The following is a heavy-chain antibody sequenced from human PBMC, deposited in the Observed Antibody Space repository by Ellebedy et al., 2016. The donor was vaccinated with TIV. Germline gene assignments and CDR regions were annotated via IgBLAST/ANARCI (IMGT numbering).Heavy chain of an antibody. V-gene: IGHV1-18*01. CDR2: ISAYNGNT. CDR3: ARGEDYDFWSGYPPIAFDI. CDR1: GYTFTSYG. Sequence: ASVKVSCXASGYTFTSYGISWVRQPPGQGLEWMGWISAYNGNTNYAQKLQGRVTMTTDTSTSTAYMELRSLRSDDTAVYYCARGEDYDFWSGYPPIAFDIWGQGTMVTVSS. J-gene: IGHJ3*02. D-gene: IGHD3-3*01.